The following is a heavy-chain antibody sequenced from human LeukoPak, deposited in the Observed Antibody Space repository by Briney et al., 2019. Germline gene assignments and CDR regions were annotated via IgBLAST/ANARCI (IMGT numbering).Heavy chain of an antibody. Sequence: SETLSLTCAVYGGSFSGYYWSWIRQPPGKGLEWIGEINHSGSTNYNPSLKSRVTISVDTSKNQFSLKVSSVTAADTAVYYCARGVPGCSSTSCLWPFDIWGQGTMVTVSS. CDR1: GGSFSGYY. CDR3: ARGVPGCSSTSCLWPFDI. D-gene: IGHD2-2*01. J-gene: IGHJ3*02. CDR2: INHSGST. V-gene: IGHV4-34*01.